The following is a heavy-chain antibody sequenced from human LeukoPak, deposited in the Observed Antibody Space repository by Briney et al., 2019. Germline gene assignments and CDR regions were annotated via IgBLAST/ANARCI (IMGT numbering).Heavy chain of an antibody. CDR2: IYTSGST. V-gene: IGHV4-61*02. CDR3: ARDPTYYDILTGYSPSYFDY. J-gene: IGHJ4*02. Sequence: SETLSLTCTVSGGSISSGSYYWSWIRQPAGKALEWIGRIYTSGSTNYNPSLKSRVTISVDTSKNQFSLKLSSVTAADTAVYYCARDPTYYDILTGYSPSYFDYWGQGTLVTVSS. CDR1: GGSISSGSYY. D-gene: IGHD3-9*01.